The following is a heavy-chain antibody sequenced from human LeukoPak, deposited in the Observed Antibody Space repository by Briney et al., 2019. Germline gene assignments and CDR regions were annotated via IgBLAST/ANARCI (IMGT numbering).Heavy chain of an antibody. CDR1: GFTFSSYG. J-gene: IGHJ4*02. D-gene: IGHD5-12*01. CDR3: ARRTTRGYSGYAFDY. V-gene: IGHV3-74*01. CDR2: INSDGSST. Sequence: GGSLRLSCAASGFTFSSYGMHWVRQAPGKGLVWVSRINSDGSSTSYADSVKGRFTISRDNAKNTLYLQMNSLRAEDTAVYYCARRTTRGYSGYAFDYWGQGTLVTVSS.